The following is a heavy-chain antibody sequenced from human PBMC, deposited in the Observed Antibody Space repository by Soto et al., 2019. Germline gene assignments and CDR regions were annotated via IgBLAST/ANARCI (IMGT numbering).Heavy chain of an antibody. Sequence: EVQLLESGGGLVQPGRSLRLSCAASGFTFSSYAMNWVRQAPGKGLEWVSAMSGTGGSTYYADSVKGRITISGDNSKTTLYRQMPSLSVEDPAVFYSAKASISSGRSPSYFDYWGQGTL. CDR1: GFTFSSYA. J-gene: IGHJ4*02. V-gene: IGHV3-23*01. CDR3: AKASISSGRSPSYFDY. CDR2: MSGTGGST. D-gene: IGHD6-19*01.